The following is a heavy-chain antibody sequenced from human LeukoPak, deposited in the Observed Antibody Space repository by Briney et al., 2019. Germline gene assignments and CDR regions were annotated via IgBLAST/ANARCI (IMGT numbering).Heavy chain of an antibody. CDR2: ISGSGSST. Sequence: TGGSLRLSCAASGFTFSSYAMSWVRQAPGKGLEWVSAISGSGSSTYYADSVKGRFTISRDNSKNTLYLHMNSLRAEDTAVNYCAKPIAAADAFDIWGPGETVTVSS. D-gene: IGHD6-13*01. CDR3: AKPIAAADAFDI. CDR1: GFTFSSYA. V-gene: IGHV3-23*01. J-gene: IGHJ3*02.